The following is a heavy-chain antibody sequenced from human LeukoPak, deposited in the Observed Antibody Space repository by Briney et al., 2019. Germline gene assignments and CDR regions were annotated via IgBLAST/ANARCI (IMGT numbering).Heavy chain of an antibody. CDR3: TTGNFGPY. CDR2: IKRKTEGGAT. CDR1: GFTFSDAW. J-gene: IGHJ4*02. D-gene: IGHD3-10*01. Sequence: GGSLRLSCAASGFTFSDAWMNWVRQAPGKGLEWVGRIKRKTEGGATDYAGPVKGRFTISRDDSKNTLFLHVNSLKTEDTAVYYCTTGNFGPYWGQGTLVTVSS. V-gene: IGHV3-15*07.